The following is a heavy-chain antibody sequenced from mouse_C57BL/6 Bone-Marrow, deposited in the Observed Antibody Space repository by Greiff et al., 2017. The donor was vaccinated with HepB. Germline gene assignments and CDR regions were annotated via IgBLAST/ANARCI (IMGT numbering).Heavy chain of an antibody. CDR3: ARGHYYGSSYGY. V-gene: IGHV1-81*01. J-gene: IGHJ2*01. CDR1: GYTFTSYG. Sequence: VKLVESGAELARPGASVKLSCKASGYTFTSYGISWVKQRTGQGLEWIGEIYPRSGNTYYNEKFKGKATLTADKSSSTAYMELRSLTSEDSAVYFCARGHYYGSSYGYWGQGTTLTVSS. D-gene: IGHD1-1*01. CDR2: IYPRSGNT.